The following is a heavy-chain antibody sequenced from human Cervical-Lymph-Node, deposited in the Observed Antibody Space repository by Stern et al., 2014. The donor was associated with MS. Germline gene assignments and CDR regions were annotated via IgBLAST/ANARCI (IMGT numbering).Heavy chain of an antibody. J-gene: IGHJ2*01. D-gene: IGHD7-27*01. CDR2: INPIFNAA. V-gene: IGHV1-69*01. Sequence: QVQLVESGAEVKKPGSSVKLSCKASGGPFRRHPISWLRQAPGQGLEWMGGINPIFNAAKNSQKFQDRLTIIVDESTNTAYMELSSLRSEDTAVYYCATEGGNWGYFDLWGSGTLVTVSS. CDR3: ATEGGNWGYFDL. CDR1: GGPFRRHP.